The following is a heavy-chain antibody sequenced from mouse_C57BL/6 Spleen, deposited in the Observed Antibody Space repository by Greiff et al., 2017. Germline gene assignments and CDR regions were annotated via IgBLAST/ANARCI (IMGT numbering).Heavy chain of an antibody. V-gene: IGHV1-52*01. CDR2: IDPSDSET. CDR3: ARDEAGTNYFDY. CDR1: GYTFTSYW. D-gene: IGHD4-1*01. Sequence: QVQLQQPGAELVRPGSSVQLSCKASGYTFTSYWMHWVKQRPIQGLEWIGNIDPSDSETHYNQKFKDKATLTVDKSSSTAYMQLSSLTSEDSAVXYCARDEAGTNYFDYWGQGTTLTVSS. J-gene: IGHJ2*01.